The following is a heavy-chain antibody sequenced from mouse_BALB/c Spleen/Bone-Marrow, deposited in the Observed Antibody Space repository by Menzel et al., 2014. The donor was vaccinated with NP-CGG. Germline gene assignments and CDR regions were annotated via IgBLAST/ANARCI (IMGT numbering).Heavy chain of an antibody. CDR3: ARLIYGSSYIVDF. D-gene: IGHD1-1*01. CDR1: GYTFTGNW. J-gene: IGHJ4*01. CDR2: INPSNGRT. V-gene: IGHV1S81*02. Sequence: VQLQESGAELVKPGASVKLSCKASGYTFTGNWMHWVKQRPGQGLEWIGEINPSNGRTNYNEKLKSMATLTVDKSSSTAYMQRSSLTSEDSAVFYCARLIYGSSYIVDFWGQGTSVTVSS.